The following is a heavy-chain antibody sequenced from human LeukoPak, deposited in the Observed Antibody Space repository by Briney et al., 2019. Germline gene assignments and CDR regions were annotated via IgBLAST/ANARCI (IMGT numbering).Heavy chain of an antibody. V-gene: IGHV4-34*01. CDR3: ARESGYPNLYYYMDV. CDR2: INHSGST. Sequence: SKTLSLTCAVYGGSFSGYYWSWIRQPPGKGLEWIGEINHSGSTNYNPSLKSRVTISVDTSKNQFSLKLSSVTAADTAVYYCARESGYPNLYYYMDVWGKGTTVTVSS. CDR1: GGSFSGYY. D-gene: IGHD5-12*01. J-gene: IGHJ6*03.